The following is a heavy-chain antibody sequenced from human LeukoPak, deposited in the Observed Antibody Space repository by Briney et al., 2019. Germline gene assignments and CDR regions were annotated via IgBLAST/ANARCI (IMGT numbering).Heavy chain of an antibody. V-gene: IGHV3-11*04. D-gene: IGHD1-26*01. CDR3: AKALLVGATSYYYYMDV. Sequence: PGGSLRLSCAASGFTFSDYYMSWIRQAPGKGLEWVSYISSSGSTIYYADSVKGRFTISRDNSKNTLYLQMNSLRPEDTAVYYCAKALLVGATSYYYYMDVWGKGTTVTIS. CDR1: GFTFSDYY. J-gene: IGHJ6*03. CDR2: ISSSGSTI.